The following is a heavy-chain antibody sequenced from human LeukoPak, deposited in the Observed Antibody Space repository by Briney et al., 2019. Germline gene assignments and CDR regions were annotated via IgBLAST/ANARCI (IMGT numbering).Heavy chain of an antibody. V-gene: IGHV3-53*01. D-gene: IGHD6-19*01. CDR3: AKDGQVSSGWFDY. J-gene: IGHJ4*02. CDR1: GFTVSSNY. CDR2: IYSGGST. Sequence: GGSLRLSCAASGFTVSSNYMSWVRQAPGKGLEWVSVIYSGGSTYYADSVKGRFTISRDNSKNTLYLQMNSLRAEDTAVYYCAKDGQVSSGWFDYWGQGTLVTVSS.